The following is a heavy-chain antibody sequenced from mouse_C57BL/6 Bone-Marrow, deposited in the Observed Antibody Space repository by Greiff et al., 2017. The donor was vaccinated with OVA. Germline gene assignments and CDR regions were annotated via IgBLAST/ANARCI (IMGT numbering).Heavy chain of an antibody. Sequence: VQVVESGAELARPGASVKLSCKASGYTFTSYGISWVKQRTGQGLEWIGEIYPRSGNTYYNEKFKGKATLTADKSSSTAYMELRSLTSEDSAVYFCATTVVAPTGWFDVWGTGTTVTVSS. V-gene: IGHV1-81*01. J-gene: IGHJ1*03. D-gene: IGHD1-1*01. CDR1: GYTFTSYG. CDR3: ATTVVAPTGWFDV. CDR2: IYPRSGNT.